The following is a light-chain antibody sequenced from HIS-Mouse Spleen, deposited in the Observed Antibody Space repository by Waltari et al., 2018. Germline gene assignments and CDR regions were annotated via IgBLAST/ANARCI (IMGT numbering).Light chain of an antibody. Sequence: QSALTQPASVSGSPGQSITISCTGTTSAVGSYNLVSWYQQHPGKAPKLMIYEGSKRPSGVSNRSSGSKSGNTASLTISGLQAEDEADYYCCSYAGSSTWVFGGGTKLTVL. J-gene: IGLJ3*02. CDR2: EGS. V-gene: IGLV2-23*01. CDR3: CSYAGSSTWV. CDR1: TSAVGSYNL.